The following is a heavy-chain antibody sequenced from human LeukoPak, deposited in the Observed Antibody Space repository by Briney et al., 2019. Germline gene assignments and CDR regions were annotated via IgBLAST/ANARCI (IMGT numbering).Heavy chain of an antibody. D-gene: IGHD6-13*01. CDR2: IKQDGSEK. Sequence: PGGSLGLSCAASGFTFSSYWMSWVRQAPGKGLEWVANIKQDGSEKYYVDSVKGRFTISRDNAKNSLYLQMNSLRAEDTAVYYCARESSSWYFDYWGQGTLVTVSS. V-gene: IGHV3-7*05. CDR3: ARESSSWYFDY. CDR1: GFTFSSYW. J-gene: IGHJ4*02.